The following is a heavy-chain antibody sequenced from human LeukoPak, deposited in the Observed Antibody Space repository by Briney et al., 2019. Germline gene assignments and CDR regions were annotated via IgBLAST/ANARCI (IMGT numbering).Heavy chain of an antibody. CDR3: ARRPDYYDSSGYLDY. J-gene: IGHJ4*02. CDR1: GYSFTSYW. V-gene: IGHV5-51*01. D-gene: IGHD3-22*01. Sequence: HGESLKISCKGSGYSFTSYWIGLVRQMPGKGLEWMGIIYPGNSDTRYSPSFQGQVTISADKSISTAYLQWSSLKASDTAMYYCARRPDYYDSSGYLDYWGQGTLVTVSS. CDR2: IYPGNSDT.